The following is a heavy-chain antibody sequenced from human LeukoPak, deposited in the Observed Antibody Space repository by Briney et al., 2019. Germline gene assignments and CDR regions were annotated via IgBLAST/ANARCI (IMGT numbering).Heavy chain of an antibody. CDR2: GYSGGME. D-gene: IGHD5-12*01. CDR1: EFSVTNSH. V-gene: IGHV3-66*02. J-gene: IGHJ4*02. Sequence: GRSLRLSCAASEFSVTNSHMSWFRQAPGKGLEWVSVGYSGGMEFYADSVKGRFTISRDNSKNTLYLQMNSLRAEDTAVYYCARGYSGYAHYFDYWGQGTLVTVSS. CDR3: ARGYSGYAHYFDY.